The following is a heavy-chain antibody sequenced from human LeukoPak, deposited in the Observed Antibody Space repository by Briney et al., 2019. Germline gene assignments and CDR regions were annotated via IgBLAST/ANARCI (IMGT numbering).Heavy chain of an antibody. D-gene: IGHD5-12*01. CDR1: GGSISSYY. CDR3: ARDNVDALDY. Sequence: PSETLCLTCTVSGGSISSYYWSWIRQPAGKGQEWIGRIYASGSTNYNPSLKSRVTMSVDTSKNQFSLKLSSVTAADTAVYYCARDNVDALDYWGQGTLVSVSS. CDR2: IYASGST. V-gene: IGHV4-4*07. J-gene: IGHJ4*02.